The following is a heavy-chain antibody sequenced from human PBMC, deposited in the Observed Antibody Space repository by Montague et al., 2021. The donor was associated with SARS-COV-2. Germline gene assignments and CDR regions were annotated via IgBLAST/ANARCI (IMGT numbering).Heavy chain of an antibody. V-gene: IGHV2-70*11. D-gene: IGHD6-19*01. CDR2: IDWDDDK. J-gene: IGHJ4*02. CDR1: GFSLSTSGMC. Sequence: PALVKPTQTLTLTCTFSGFSLSTSGMCVGWIRQPPGKVLEWLARIDWDDDKYYSTSLKTRLTISKDTSKNQVVLTMTNMDPVDTATYYCARAMAGTEDYWGQGTLVTVSS. CDR3: ARAMAGTEDY.